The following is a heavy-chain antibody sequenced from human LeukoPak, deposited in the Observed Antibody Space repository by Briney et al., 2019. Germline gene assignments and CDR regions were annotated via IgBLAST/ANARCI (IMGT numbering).Heavy chain of an antibody. CDR3: ARGLRTIWGYYMDV. CDR2: INHSGST. V-gene: IGHV4-34*01. D-gene: IGHD3-16*01. Sequence: SETLSLTCAVYGGSFSGYYWSWIRQPPGRGLEWIGEINHSGSTNYNPSLKSRVTISVDTSKNQFSLKLSSVTAADTAVYYCARGLRTIWGYYMDVWGKGTTVTVSS. J-gene: IGHJ6*03. CDR1: GGSFSGYY.